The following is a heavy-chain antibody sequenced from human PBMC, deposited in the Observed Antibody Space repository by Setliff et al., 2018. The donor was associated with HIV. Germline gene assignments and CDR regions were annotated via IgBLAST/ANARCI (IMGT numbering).Heavy chain of an antibody. D-gene: IGHD1-1*01. J-gene: IGHJ4*02. CDR3: ARRYHDASGFYNS. CDR1: GVSISGPIGITYY. Sequence: SETLSLTCSVSGVSISGPIGITYYWDWLRQPPGKGLEWIGSIHYSRGSSYNASLKSRVTISLDTSKNHFSLKLSSVAAADTAVYYCARRYHDASGFYNSWGQGVLVTVSS. CDR2: IHYSRGS. V-gene: IGHV4-39*02.